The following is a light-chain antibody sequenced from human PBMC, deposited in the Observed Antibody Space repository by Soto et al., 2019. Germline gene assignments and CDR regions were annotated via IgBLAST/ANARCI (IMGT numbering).Light chain of an antibody. CDR1: QSISSY. V-gene: IGKV1-39*01. CDR3: QQRSNWPSLT. Sequence: DIQMTQSPSSLSASVGDRVTITCRASQSISSYLNWYQQKPGKAPKLLIYAASSLQSGVPPRFSGSGSGTEFTLTISSLQSEDFAVYYCQQRSNWPSLTFGGGTKVDIK. J-gene: IGKJ4*01. CDR2: AAS.